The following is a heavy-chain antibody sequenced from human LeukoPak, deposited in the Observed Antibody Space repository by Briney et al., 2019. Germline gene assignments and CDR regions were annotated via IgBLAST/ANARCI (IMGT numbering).Heavy chain of an antibody. V-gene: IGHV5-51*01. J-gene: IGHJ5*02. D-gene: IGHD6-25*01. CDR1: GYSFTSYW. CDR2: IYPGDSDP. CDR3: ARFIVARGHNWFDP. Sequence: GGSLKISCKGSGYSFTSYWIGWVRQMPGKGLEWMGIIYPGDSDPRYSPSFQGQVTISADKSISTAYLQWSSLKASDTAMYYCARFIVARGHNWFDPWGQGTMVTVSS.